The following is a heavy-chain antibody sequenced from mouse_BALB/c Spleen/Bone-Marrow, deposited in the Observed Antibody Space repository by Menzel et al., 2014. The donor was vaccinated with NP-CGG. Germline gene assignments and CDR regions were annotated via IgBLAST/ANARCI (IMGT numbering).Heavy chain of an antibody. V-gene: IGHV5-17*02. Sequence: EVKVVESGGGLVQPGGSRKLSCAASGFTFSSFGMHWVRRAPEKGLEWVAYISSGSSPIFYADTVKGRFTISRDNPKNTLFLQMTSLRSEDTAIYYCTRGGNWEDFDYWGQGTTLTVSS. CDR1: GFTFSSFG. D-gene: IGHD4-1*01. CDR2: ISSGSSPI. CDR3: TRGGNWEDFDY. J-gene: IGHJ2*01.